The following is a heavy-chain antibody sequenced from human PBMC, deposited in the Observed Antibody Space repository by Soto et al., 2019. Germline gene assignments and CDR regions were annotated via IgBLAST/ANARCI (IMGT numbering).Heavy chain of an antibody. CDR2: INAGNGNT. D-gene: IGHD5-12*01. J-gene: IGHJ4*02. V-gene: IGHV1-3*01. CDR3: AREWLPWYFDY. Sequence: ASVKVSCKASGYTFTSYALHWVRQAPGQRLEWMGWINAGNGNTKYSQKFQGRVTITRDTSASTAYMELSSLRSEDTAVYYCAREWLPWYFDYWGQGTLVTVSS. CDR1: GYTFTSYA.